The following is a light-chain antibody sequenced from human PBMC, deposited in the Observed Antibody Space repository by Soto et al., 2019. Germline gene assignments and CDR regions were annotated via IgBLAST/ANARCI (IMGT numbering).Light chain of an antibody. CDR2: DVS. CDR1: QSVGSD. Sequence: EVLLTQSPATLSVSPGERATLSCRASQSVGSDLAWYQQKPGQPPRLLIYDVSTRATGIPARFSGSGSGTEFTLTISSLQSEDFAVYYCQQYNNWPPITFGQGTRLQIK. CDR3: QQYNNWPPIT. J-gene: IGKJ5*01. V-gene: IGKV3-15*01.